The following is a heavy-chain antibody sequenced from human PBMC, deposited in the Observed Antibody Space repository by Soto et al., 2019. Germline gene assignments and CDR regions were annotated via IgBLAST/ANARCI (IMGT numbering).Heavy chain of an antibody. CDR1: GASISSGSYY. J-gene: IGHJ4*02. V-gene: IGHV4-31*02. CDR3: ARLSIIMLRGVIVGTDS. D-gene: IGHD3-10*01. CDR2: IYYGGST. Sequence: QVQLQESGPGLVRPSQTLSLTCTVSGASISSGSYYWSWIRQLPGKGLEWMGYIYYGGSTYYNPSLKSRFTMSIDTSKNQFSLRLSSVTAADTAVYYCARLSIIMLRGVIVGTDSWGQGTLVTVSS.